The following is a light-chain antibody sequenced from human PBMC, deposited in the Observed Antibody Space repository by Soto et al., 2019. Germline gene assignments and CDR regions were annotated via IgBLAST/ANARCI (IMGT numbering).Light chain of an antibody. Sequence: DIQMTQSPSSVSASVGDRVTMTCRASQGISSWLVWYQQKAGKAPKLLIYAESKLQSRVPSRFSGSGSGTDFTLTISSQQPEYSANYYCQQANSFPQTFGQGTKVEIK. CDR1: QGISSW. J-gene: IGKJ1*01. V-gene: IGKV1-12*01. CDR3: QQANSFPQT. CDR2: AES.